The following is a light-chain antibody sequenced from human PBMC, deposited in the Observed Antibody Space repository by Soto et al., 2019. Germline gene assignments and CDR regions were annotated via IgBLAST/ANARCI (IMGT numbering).Light chain of an antibody. V-gene: IGLV2-11*01. CDR2: AVT. Sequence: LTQPRSVSGSPGQSVTISCTGTSSDVGGYNYVSWFQQHPGKAPKLMIYAVTERPSGVPDRFSGSKSGNTASLTISGLQAEDEADYYCCSYAGTFTYVFGTGTKVTVL. CDR3: CSYAGTFTYV. J-gene: IGLJ1*01. CDR1: SSDVGGYNY.